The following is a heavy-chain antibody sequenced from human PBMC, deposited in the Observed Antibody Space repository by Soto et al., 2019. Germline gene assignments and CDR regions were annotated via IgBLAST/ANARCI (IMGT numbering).Heavy chain of an antibody. D-gene: IGHD3-16*01. V-gene: IGHV4-39*02. CDR3: AREPSSYGASFDP. CDR1: GGSISSSSYY. CDR2: IYYSGST. Sequence: SDTLSLTCTVSGGSISSSSYYWGWIRQPPGKGLEWIGSIYYSGSTYYNPSLKNRVTISVDTSKNHFSLKVSSVTAADTAVYYCAREPSSYGASFDPWGQGTLVSVSS. J-gene: IGHJ5*02.